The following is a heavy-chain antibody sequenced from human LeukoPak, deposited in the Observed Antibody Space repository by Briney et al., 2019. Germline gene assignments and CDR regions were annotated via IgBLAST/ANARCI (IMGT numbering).Heavy chain of an antibody. CDR2: INQDGSQK. V-gene: IGHV3-7*01. D-gene: IGHD1-26*01. Sequence: GGSLRLSCAASGFPFSSYWMSWVRQAPGKGLEWVANINQDGSQKYYADSVKGRFTISRDNARNSLFLQMNSLRADDTAIYYCARGSEWELLGSCDYWGQGTPVTVSS. CDR1: GFPFSSYW. J-gene: IGHJ4*02. CDR3: ARGSEWELLGSCDY.